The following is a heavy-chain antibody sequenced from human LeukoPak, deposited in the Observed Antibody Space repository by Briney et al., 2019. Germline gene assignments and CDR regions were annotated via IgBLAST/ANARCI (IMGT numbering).Heavy chain of an antibody. CDR1: GFTFSSYA. V-gene: IGHV3-30*04. CDR3: ARGSTIAARPGDY. CDR2: ISYDGSNK. J-gene: IGHJ4*02. D-gene: IGHD6-6*01. Sequence: GRSLRLSCAASGFTFSSYAMHWVRQAPGKGLEWVAVISYDGSNKYYADSVKGRFTISRDNSKNTLYLQMNSLRAEDTAVYYCARGSTIAARPGDYRGQGTLVTVSS.